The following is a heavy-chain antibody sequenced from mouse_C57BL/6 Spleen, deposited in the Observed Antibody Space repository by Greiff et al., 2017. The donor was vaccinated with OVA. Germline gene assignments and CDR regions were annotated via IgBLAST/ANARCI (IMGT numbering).Heavy chain of an antibody. J-gene: IGHJ1*03. CDR1: GYTFTEYT. V-gene: IGHV1-62-2*01. CDR2: FYPGSGSI. Sequence: QVQLKEPGAELVKPGASVKLSCKASGYTFTEYTIHWVKQRSGQGLEWIGWFYPGSGSIKYNEKFKDKATLTADKSSSTAYMELSRLTSEDSAVYDCAGHPYCYSSNWYFDVWGTGTTVTVSS. CDR3: AGHPYCYSSNWYFDV. D-gene: IGHD1-1*01.